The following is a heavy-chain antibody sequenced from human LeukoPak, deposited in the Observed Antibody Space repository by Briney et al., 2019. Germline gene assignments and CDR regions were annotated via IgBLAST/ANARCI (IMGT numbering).Heavy chain of an antibody. CDR1: GLTVSSNY. Sequence: GGSLRLSCAASGLTVSSNYMSWVRQAPGKGLEWVSVIYSGGSTHYADSVKGRFTISRDNSKNTLYLQMNSLRAEDTAVYYCARFTVAAAAGFDYWGQGTLVTVSS. D-gene: IGHD6-13*01. CDR2: IYSGGST. CDR3: ARFTVAAAAGFDY. J-gene: IGHJ4*02. V-gene: IGHV3-66*01.